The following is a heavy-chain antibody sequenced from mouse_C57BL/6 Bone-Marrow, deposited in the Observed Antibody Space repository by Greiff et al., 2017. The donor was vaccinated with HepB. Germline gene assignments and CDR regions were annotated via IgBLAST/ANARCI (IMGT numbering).Heavy chain of an antibody. Sequence: EVKLVESGPELVKPGASVKIPCKASGYTFTDYNMDWVKQSHGKSLEWIGDINPNNGGTIYNQKFKGKATLTVDKSSSTAYMELRSLTSEDTAVYYCARPGYYAMDYWGQGTSVTVSS. CDR3: ARPGYYAMDY. J-gene: IGHJ4*01. CDR1: GYTFTDYN. CDR2: INPNNGGT. V-gene: IGHV1-18*01.